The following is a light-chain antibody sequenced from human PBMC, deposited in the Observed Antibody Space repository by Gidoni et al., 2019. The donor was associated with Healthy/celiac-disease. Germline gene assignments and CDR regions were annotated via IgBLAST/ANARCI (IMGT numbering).Light chain of an antibody. J-gene: IGKJ1*01. V-gene: IGKV1-5*03. CDR3: QQYKSYWT. CDR2: TAS. CDR1: QSISSW. Sequence: DIQMTKSPSPLSASVGDRVTIPCRASQSISSWLAWYKQNPGKAPKLLIYTASSLESGVPSRFSGSGSGKEFPFTISSLQLDDFAIYYCQQYKSYWTFGQGTKVEIK.